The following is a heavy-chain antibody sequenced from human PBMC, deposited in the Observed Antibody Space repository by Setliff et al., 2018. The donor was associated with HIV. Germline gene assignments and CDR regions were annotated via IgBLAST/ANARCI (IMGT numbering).Heavy chain of an antibody. Sequence: LRLSCATSGFTFSSYAMSWVRQAPGKGLEWVSAISGSGGSTYYADSVKGRFTISRDNSKDTLYLDLNSLRSEDTAVYYCVRDDSNGPNSLDPWGQGTLVTVSS. V-gene: IGHV3-23*01. CDR2: ISGSGGST. J-gene: IGHJ5*02. D-gene: IGHD2-8*01. CDR3: VRDDSNGPNSLDP. CDR1: GFTFSSYA.